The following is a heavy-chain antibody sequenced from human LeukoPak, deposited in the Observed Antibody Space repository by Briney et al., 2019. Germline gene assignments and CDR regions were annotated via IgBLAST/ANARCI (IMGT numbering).Heavy chain of an antibody. D-gene: IGHD2-8*01. J-gene: IGHJ3*02. CDR3: ALNSDDGVFDI. V-gene: IGHV3-23*01. Sequence: GGSLKLSCAASGFTSSSYAMSWVRQAPGKGLEWVSTISGSGGSTYYADSVKGRFTISRDNSKNTLYLQMNSLRAEDTAVYYCALNSDDGVFDIWGQGTMVTVSS. CDR2: ISGSGGST. CDR1: GFTSSSYA.